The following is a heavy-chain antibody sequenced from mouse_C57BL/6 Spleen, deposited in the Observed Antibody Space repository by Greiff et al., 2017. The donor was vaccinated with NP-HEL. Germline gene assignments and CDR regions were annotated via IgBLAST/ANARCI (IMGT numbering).Heavy chain of an antibody. CDR1: GYTFTDYY. D-gene: IGHD2-1*01. CDR2: IYPGSGNT. CDR3: ARSRGNLFAY. V-gene: IGHV1-76*01. Sequence: VQLQQSGAELVRPGASVKLSCKASGYTFTDYYINWVKQRPGQGLEWIARIYPGSGNTYYNEKFKGKATLTAEKSSSTAYMQLSSLTSEDSAVYFCARSRGNLFAYWGQGTLVTVSA. J-gene: IGHJ3*01.